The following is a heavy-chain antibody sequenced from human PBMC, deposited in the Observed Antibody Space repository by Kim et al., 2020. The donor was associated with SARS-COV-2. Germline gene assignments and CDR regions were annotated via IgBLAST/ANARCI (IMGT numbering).Heavy chain of an antibody. CDR1: GFTFSSYS. V-gene: IGHV3-48*04. CDR3: ARGSEMATMFWFGY. CDR2: ISSDSSTI. Sequence: GGSLRLSCAASGFTFSSYSMDWVRQAPGKGLEWVSYISSDSSTIYHAGSVKGRFTISRDNAKNSLYLQMNNLRVEDTAVYYCARGSEMATMFWFGYWGQGALVTVSS. J-gene: IGHJ4*02. D-gene: IGHD3-16*01.